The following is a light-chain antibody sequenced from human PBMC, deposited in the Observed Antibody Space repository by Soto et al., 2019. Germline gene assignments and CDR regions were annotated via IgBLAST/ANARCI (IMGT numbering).Light chain of an antibody. Sequence: SVLTQPASVSGSPGQSITISCTGTSSDVGSYKFVSWYQHHPGKAPKLMIYEGSKRPSGISSRFSGSKSGNTASLTISGLQAEDEADYYCCSYAGSSTLVFGGGTKVTVL. J-gene: IGLJ2*01. V-gene: IGLV2-23*01. CDR3: CSYAGSSTLV. CDR2: EGS. CDR1: SSDVGSYKF.